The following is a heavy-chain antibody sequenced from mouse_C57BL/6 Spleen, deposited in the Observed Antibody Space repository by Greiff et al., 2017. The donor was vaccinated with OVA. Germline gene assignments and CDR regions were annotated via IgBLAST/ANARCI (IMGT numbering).Heavy chain of an antibody. Sequence: EVQLVESGGGLVQPGGSLSLSCAASGFTFTDYYMSWVRQPPGKALEWLGFIRNKANGYTTEYSASVKGRFTISRDNSQSILYLQMNALRAEDSATYYCARLVTTGFDVWGTGTTVTVSS. V-gene: IGHV7-3*01. CDR1: GFTFTDYY. J-gene: IGHJ1*03. CDR3: ARLVTTGFDV. D-gene: IGHD2-3*01. CDR2: IRNKANGYTT.